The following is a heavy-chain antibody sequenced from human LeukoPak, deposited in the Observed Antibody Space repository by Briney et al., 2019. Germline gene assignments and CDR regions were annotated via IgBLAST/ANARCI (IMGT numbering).Heavy chain of an antibody. J-gene: IGHJ5*02. CDR2: IYYSGST. Sequence: PSETLSLTCTVSGGSISSSSYYWGWIRQPPGKGLEWIGSIYYSGSTYYNPSLKSRVTISVDTSKNQFSLKLSSVTAADTAVYYCARTHSRSIAARWFDPWCQGTLVTVSS. V-gene: IGHV4-39*07. CDR3: ARTHSRSIAARWFDP. CDR1: GGSISSSSYY. D-gene: IGHD6-6*01.